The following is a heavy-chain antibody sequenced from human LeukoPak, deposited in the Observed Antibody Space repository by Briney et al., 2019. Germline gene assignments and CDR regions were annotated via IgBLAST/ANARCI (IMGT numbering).Heavy chain of an antibody. J-gene: IGHJ5*02. CDR1: GGSISSSYY. CDR3: ASHPNWFDP. Sequence: SETLSLTCTVSGGSISSSYYWGWIRQPPGKGLEWIGSICYSGSTYYNPSLKSRVTISVDTSKNQFSLKLSSATAADTAVYYCASHPNWFDPWGQGTLVTVSS. V-gene: IGHV4-39*01. CDR2: ICYSGST.